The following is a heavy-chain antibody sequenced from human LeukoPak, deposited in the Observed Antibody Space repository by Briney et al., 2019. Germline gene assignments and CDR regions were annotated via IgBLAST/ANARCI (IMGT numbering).Heavy chain of an antibody. CDR1: GSTFTGYY. V-gene: IGHV1-2*02. CDR2: INPNSGGT. D-gene: IGHD6-13*01. CDR3: ARVRNIAAADFDY. Sequence: ASVKVSCKASGSTFTGYYIHWVRQAPGQGLEWMGWINPNSGGTNYAQKFQGRVTMTRDTSISTAYMELSRLRSDDTAVYYCARVRNIAAADFDYWGQGTLVTVSS. J-gene: IGHJ4*02.